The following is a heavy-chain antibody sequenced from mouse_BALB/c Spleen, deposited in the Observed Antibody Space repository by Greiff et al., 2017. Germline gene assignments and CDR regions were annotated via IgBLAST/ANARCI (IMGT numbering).Heavy chain of an antibody. V-gene: IGHV5-12-2*01. J-gene: IGHJ4*01. Sequence: EVQVVESGGGLVQPGGSLKLSCAASGFTFSSYTMSWVRQTPEKRLEWVAYISNGGGSTYYPDTVKGRFTISRDNAKNTLYLQMSSLKSEDTAMYYCARQSLYYAMDYWGQGTSVTVSS. CDR1: GFTFSSYT. CDR2: ISNGGGST. CDR3: ARQSLYYAMDY. D-gene: IGHD6-1*01.